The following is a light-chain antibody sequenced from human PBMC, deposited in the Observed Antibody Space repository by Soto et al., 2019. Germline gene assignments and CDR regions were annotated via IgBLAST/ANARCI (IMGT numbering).Light chain of an antibody. CDR1: QSVSSN. V-gene: IGKV3-15*01. CDR2: GAS. CDR3: QHYNNWPPWT. Sequence: LKTQSQARRSVSPAQSAMFSWRASQSVSSNLAWYQQKPGQAPRLLIYGASIRATGIPARFSGSGSGTEFTLTISSLQSEDFAVYYCQHYNNWPPWTFGQGTKVDIK. J-gene: IGKJ1*01.